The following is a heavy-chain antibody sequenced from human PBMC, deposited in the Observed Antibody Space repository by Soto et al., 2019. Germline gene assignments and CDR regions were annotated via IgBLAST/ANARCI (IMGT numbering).Heavy chain of an antibody. CDR2: IYYSGST. J-gene: IGHJ3*02. CDR1: GGSISSGGYY. Sequence: QVQLQESGPGLVKPSQTLSLTCTVSGGSISSGGYYWSWIRQHPGKGLEWIGYIYYSGSTYYNPSLKSRVTISVDTSKNQCSLKLSSVTAADTAVYYCARDPDRMTTDAAFDIWGQGTMVTVSS. CDR3: ARDPDRMTTDAAFDI. V-gene: IGHV4-31*03. D-gene: IGHD4-17*01.